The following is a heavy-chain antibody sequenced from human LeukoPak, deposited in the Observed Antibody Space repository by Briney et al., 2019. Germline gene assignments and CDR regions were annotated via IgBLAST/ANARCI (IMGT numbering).Heavy chain of an antibody. CDR1: GFTFSDYE. CDR2: ISTSGSTI. CDR3: ARGALRYSDY. D-gene: IGHD3-9*01. V-gene: IGHV3-48*03. Sequence: PGGSLRLSCAASGFTFSDYEMNWVRQAPGKGLEWISYISTSGSTIYYAASVKGRFTISRDNAKNSLYLQMNSLRDEGTAVYYCARGALRYSDYWGQGTLVTVSS. J-gene: IGHJ4*02.